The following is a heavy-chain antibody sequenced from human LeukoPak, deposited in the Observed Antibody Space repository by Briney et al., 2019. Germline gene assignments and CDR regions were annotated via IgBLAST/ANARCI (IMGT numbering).Heavy chain of an antibody. Sequence: PGESLRLSCEPSGEIFSGHAMHWVRQAPGKGLEWVALISYDGSRMYFAESVKGRFTISRDNSKSTLYLQMNSLRTADTAVYYCARELGHYGLDSWGQGTLVTVSS. V-gene: IGHV3-30*04. J-gene: IGHJ4*02. D-gene: IGHD3-10*01. CDR3: ARELGHYGLDS. CDR1: GEIFSGHA. CDR2: ISYDGSRM.